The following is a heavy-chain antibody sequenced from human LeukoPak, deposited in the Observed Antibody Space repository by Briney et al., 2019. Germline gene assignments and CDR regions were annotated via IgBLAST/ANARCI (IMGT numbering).Heavy chain of an antibody. J-gene: IGHJ4*02. V-gene: IGHV1-2*06. CDR3: ARDYCGGDCFPDY. CDR2: INPNSGDT. D-gene: IGHD2-21*02. Sequence: ASVKVSCKASGGTFSSYAISWVRQAPGQGLEWMGRINPNSGDTNYAQKFQGRVTMTRDTSISTAYMELSRLRSDDTAVYYCARDYCGGDCFPDYWGQGTLVTVSS. CDR1: GGTFSSYA.